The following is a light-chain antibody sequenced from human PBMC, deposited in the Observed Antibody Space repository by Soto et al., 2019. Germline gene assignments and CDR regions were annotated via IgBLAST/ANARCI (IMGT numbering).Light chain of an antibody. CDR3: QQYGSSPGT. J-gene: IGKJ1*01. CDR1: QSVTSRH. CDR2: GAS. Sequence: IVLTQSPGTLSFSPGERATLSCKASQSVTSRHLAWYQQKPGQAPRLLIFGASIRDTGIPDRFSGSRSGTDFTLTISRLESEDFAVYYCQQYGSSPGTFGQGTKVDIK. V-gene: IGKV3-20*01.